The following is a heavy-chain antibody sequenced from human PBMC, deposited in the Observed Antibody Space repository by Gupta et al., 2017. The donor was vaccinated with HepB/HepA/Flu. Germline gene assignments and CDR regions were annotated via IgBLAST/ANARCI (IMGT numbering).Heavy chain of an antibody. CDR1: VCSLSTNGVG. V-gene: IGHV2-5*02. Sequence: QITLQASGPPRVKPTQTLTLTCTFVVCSLSTNGVGGGWIRQPPGKALECLALIYWDDDKRYTPSLRNRLTITKDISKNEVVLTMTNMDPVDTGTYYCAHRVPYRGNWDGGAFDIWGQGTVVTVSS. D-gene: IGHD1-1*01. CDR2: IYWDDDK. CDR3: AHRVPYRGNWDGGAFDI. J-gene: IGHJ3*02.